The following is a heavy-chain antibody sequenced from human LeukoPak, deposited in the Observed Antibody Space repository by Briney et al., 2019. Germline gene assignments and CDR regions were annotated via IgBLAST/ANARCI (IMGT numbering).Heavy chain of an antibody. CDR1: RGSIRTEDYY. CDR3: ARTSSWYAGAWFDS. J-gene: IGHJ5*01. D-gene: IGHD6-13*01. V-gene: IGHV4-39*01. CDR2: IYFSGTP. Sequence: SETLSLTCTVSRGSIRTEDYYWAWVRQPPGEGLEWLGSIYFSGTPYFNPSLKSRVAVSIDTSKNQFSLKVTSVNASDAAVYFCARTSSWYAGAWFDSWGQGTLVTVSS.